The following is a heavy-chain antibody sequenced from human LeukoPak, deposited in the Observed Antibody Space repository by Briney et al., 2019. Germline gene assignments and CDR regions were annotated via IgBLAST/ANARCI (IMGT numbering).Heavy chain of an antibody. V-gene: IGHV4-34*01. J-gene: IGHJ6*02. Sequence: SETLSLTCAVYGGSFSGYYWSWIRQPPGKGLEWIGEINHSGSTNYNPSLKSRVTISVDTSKNQFSLKLSSVTAADTAVYYCARTRKKKGYCTNGVCLYGMDVWGQGTTVTVSS. CDR1: GGSFSGYY. CDR3: ARTRKKKGYCTNGVCLYGMDV. D-gene: IGHD2-8*01. CDR2: INHSGST.